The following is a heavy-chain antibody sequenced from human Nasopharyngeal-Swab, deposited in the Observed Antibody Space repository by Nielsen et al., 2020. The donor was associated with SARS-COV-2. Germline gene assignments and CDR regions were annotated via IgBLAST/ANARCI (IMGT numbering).Heavy chain of an antibody. Sequence: GSLKISCAVSGFTFSNSAMCWVRQAPGKGLEWVSAISGSGGSTYYADSVRGRFTISRDNSKNTLYLQMNSLRAEDTAVYYCAKDRSDSVDYFDHWGQGTLVTVSS. CDR1: GFTFSNSA. CDR2: ISGSGGST. J-gene: IGHJ4*02. V-gene: IGHV3-23*01. CDR3: AKDRSDSVDYFDH. D-gene: IGHD2-21*02.